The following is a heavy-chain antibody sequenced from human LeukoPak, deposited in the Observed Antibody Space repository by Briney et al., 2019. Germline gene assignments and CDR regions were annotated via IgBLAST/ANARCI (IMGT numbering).Heavy chain of an antibody. D-gene: IGHD2-2*01. V-gene: IGHV3-30-3*01. CDR1: GFTFSRYA. CDR2: ISYGGSNK. CDR3: ARVDPSFDIVVVPAAPPGY. Sequence: GGSLRLSCAASGFTFSRYAMHWVRQAPGKGVEWVAVISYGGSNKYYADSVKGRFTISRDNSKNTLYLQMNSLRAEDTAVYYCARVDPSFDIVVVPAAPPGYWGQGTLVTVSS. J-gene: IGHJ4*02.